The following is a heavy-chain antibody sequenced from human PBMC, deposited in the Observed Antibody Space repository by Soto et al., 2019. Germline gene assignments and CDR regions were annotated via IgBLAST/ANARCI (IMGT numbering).Heavy chain of an antibody. D-gene: IGHD3-3*01. Sequence: PVESLNISCNGSGYNFAGYWVAWVRQMPGKGLELMGIIYPSDSDTRYRPSFQGQVTISADKSISSAYLQWSSLRASDTAMYYCARGGVSTRTFDYWGQGTPVTVSS. CDR1: GYNFAGYW. CDR2: IYPSDSDT. V-gene: IGHV5-51*01. CDR3: ARGGVSTRTFDY. J-gene: IGHJ4*02.